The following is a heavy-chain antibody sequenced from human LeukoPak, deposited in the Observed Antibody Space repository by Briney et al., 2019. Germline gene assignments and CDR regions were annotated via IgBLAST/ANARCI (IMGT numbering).Heavy chain of an antibody. Sequence: GGSLRLSCAASGFTFSSYAMSWVRQAPGKGLEWVSPISGSGGSTYYADSVKGRFTISRDNAKNSLYLQMNSLRAEDTAVYYCASWDLRLGELSFRDYNDSSGPHYDYWGQGTLVTVSS. CDR3: ASWDLRLGELSFRDYNDSSGPHYDY. CDR2: ISGSGGST. CDR1: GFTFSSYA. D-gene: IGHD3-16*02. J-gene: IGHJ4*02. V-gene: IGHV3-23*01.